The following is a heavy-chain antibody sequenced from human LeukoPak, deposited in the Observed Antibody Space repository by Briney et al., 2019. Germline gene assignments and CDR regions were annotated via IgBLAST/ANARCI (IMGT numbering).Heavy chain of an antibody. D-gene: IGHD3-22*01. CDR3: ARGHYYDSSGSFGAFFFDL. V-gene: IGHV4-30-2*01. CDR1: GGSISSGGYS. Sequence: SQTLSLTCAVSGGSISSGGYSWSWIRQPPGKGLEWIAYIYDSGTTYHNPSLRSPVTISVDRSKNQFSLKLSSVTAAGTAVYSCARGHYYDSSGSFGAFFFDLWGQGSLVTVSS. J-gene: IGHJ4*02. CDR2: IYDSGTT.